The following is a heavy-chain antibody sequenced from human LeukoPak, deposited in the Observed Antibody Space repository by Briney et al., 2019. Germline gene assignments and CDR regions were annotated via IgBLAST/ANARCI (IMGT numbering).Heavy chain of an antibody. J-gene: IGHJ4*02. CDR2: ISFDGSNR. Sequence: GRSLRLSCAASEFTFSSYAMHWVRQAPGRGLEWVAVISFDGSNRSYADAVKGRFTISRDNSKNPLYLLMNSLSTEDTAVYYCARDLSIAAAANYFDSWGQGTLVTVSS. CDR3: ARDLSIAAAANYFDS. CDR1: EFTFSSYA. V-gene: IGHV3-30*14. D-gene: IGHD6-13*01.